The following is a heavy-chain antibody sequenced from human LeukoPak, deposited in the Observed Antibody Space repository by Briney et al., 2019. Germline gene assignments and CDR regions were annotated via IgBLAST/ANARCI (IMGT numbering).Heavy chain of an antibody. V-gene: IGHV3-48*01. CDR2: ISSSSSTI. J-gene: IGHJ3*02. CDR1: GFTFSSYS. Sequence: PGGSLRLSCAASGFTFSSYSMNWVRQAPGKGLEWVSYISSSSSTIYYADSVKGRFTISRDNAKNSLYLQMDSLRAEDTAVYYCAGLYNWNYGAFDIWGQGTMVTVSS. D-gene: IGHD1-7*01. CDR3: AGLYNWNYGAFDI.